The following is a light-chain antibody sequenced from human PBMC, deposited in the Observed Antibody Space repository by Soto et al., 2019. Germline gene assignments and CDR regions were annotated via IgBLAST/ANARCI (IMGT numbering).Light chain of an antibody. J-gene: IGLJ1*01. Sequence: QSALTQPRSVSGSPGQSVTISCTGTNSDVGGYNYVSWYQQHPGKAPKLVIYAVNKRPSGVPDRFSGSKSGNTASLTISGLQAEDEADYSCCSYAGGYTYVFGTGTKVTVL. V-gene: IGLV2-11*01. CDR2: AVN. CDR3: CSYAGGYTYV. CDR1: NSDVGGYNY.